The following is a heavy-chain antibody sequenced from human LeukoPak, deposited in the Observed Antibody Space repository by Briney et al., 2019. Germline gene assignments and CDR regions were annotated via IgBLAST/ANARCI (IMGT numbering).Heavy chain of an antibody. Sequence: ASVKVSCTASGYTFTDYYMHWVRQAPGQGLEWMGWINPNSGGTISAQKFQGRVTMTRDTSISTAYMELSRLTSDDTAVYYCATGKPLGTTASDAFDISGQGTMVTVSS. V-gene: IGHV1-2*02. CDR2: INPNSGGT. D-gene: IGHD1-7*01. CDR3: ATGKPLGTTASDAFDI. J-gene: IGHJ3*02. CDR1: GYTFTDYY.